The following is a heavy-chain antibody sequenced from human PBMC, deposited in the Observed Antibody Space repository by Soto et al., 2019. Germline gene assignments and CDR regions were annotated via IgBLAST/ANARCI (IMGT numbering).Heavy chain of an antibody. Sequence: SETLSLTCTVSGGSINSYYWSWIRQPPGKALEWIGYIYYSGITNYNPSLKSRVTISVDTSKNQFSLKVSSVTAADTAVYYCARVGGYSGYDFSWGQGTLVTVSS. V-gene: IGHV4-59*01. CDR1: GGSINSYY. J-gene: IGHJ4*02. CDR2: IYYSGIT. CDR3: ARVGGYSGYDFS. D-gene: IGHD5-12*01.